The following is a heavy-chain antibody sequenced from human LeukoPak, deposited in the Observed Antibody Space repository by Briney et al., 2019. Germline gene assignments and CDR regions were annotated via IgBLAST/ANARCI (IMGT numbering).Heavy chain of an antibody. CDR3: ARRDTMVRGVIIQYYYYYGMDV. V-gene: IGHV1-69*04. J-gene: IGHJ6*02. CDR1: GGTFSSYA. Sequence: SVKVSCTASGGTFSSYAMNWVRQAPGQGLEWVARIIPLLGITNHAQKLQGRVTVTADTSTNTAYMELSSLISDDTAVYYCARRDTMVRGVIIQYYYYYGMDVWGQGTTVTVSS. D-gene: IGHD3-10*01. CDR2: IIPLLGIT.